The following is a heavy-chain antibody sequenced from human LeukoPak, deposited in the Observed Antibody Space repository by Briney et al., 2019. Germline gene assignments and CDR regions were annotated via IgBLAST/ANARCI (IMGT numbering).Heavy chain of an antibody. J-gene: IGHJ6*03. CDR3: ARGQEYYYYYMDV. V-gene: IGHV1-8*01. CDR1: GYTFTSYD. CDR2: MNPNSGNT. Sequence: ASVEVSXKASGYTFTSYDINRVRQATEQGLEWMGWMNPNSGNTGYAQKFLGRVTMTRNTSISTAYMELSSLRSEDTAVYYCARGQEYYYYYMDVWGKGTTVTVSS.